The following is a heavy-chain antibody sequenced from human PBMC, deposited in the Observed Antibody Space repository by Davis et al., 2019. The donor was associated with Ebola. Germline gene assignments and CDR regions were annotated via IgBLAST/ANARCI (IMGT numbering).Heavy chain of an antibody. J-gene: IGHJ5*02. V-gene: IGHV3-23*01. CDR1: GFIFSSYA. Sequence: PGGSLRLSCAASGFIFSSYAMSWVRQAPGKGLEWVSSISVRSITYHADSVKGRFTISRDNSKNTLDLQMNSLRAEDTAVYYCAKVHPPTTVTTGWFDPWGQGTLVTGSS. CDR3: AKVHPPTTVTTGWFDP. D-gene: IGHD4-17*01. CDR2: ISVRSIT.